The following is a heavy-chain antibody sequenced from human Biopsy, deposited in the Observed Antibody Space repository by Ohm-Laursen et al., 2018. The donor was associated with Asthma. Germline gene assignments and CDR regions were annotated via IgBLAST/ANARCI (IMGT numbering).Heavy chain of an antibody. V-gene: IGHV4-31*03. CDR1: YGSINRCGYY. J-gene: IGHJ4*02. D-gene: IGHD3-22*01. Sequence: TLSLTCTVSYGSINRCGYYWTWIRQHPGKGLEWIGFIYYSGSPYYNPSLKSRVSISIDTSKNQFSLKLSSVTDADTAVYYCARAQDYYDSRGYYRSFDYWGQGTLVTVSS. CDR3: ARAQDYYDSRGYYRSFDY. CDR2: IYYSGSP.